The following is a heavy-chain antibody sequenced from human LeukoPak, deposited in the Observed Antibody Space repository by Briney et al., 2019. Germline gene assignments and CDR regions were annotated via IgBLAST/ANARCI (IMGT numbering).Heavy chain of an antibody. J-gene: IGHJ4*02. V-gene: IGHV3-23*01. CDR3: AKGYQLGKVLTGFYYFDY. Sequence: GGTLRLSCAASGFTFSSYGMSWVRQAPGKGLEWVSAISGSGGSTYYADSVKGRFTISRDNSKNTLYLQMNSLRAEDTAVYYCAKGYQLGKVLTGFYYFDYWGQGTLVTVSS. CDR1: GFTFSSYG. CDR2: ISGSGGST. D-gene: IGHD3-9*01.